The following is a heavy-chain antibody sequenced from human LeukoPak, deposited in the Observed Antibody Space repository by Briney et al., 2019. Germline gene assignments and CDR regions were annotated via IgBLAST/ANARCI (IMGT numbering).Heavy chain of an antibody. CDR3: ARAPILSPAFDV. CDR2: IYASGNT. V-gene: IGHV4-4*07. D-gene: IGHD3-10*01. CDR1: GGSISSYY. Sequence: PSETLSLTCTVSGGSISSYYWSWVRQPAGKGLEWIGRIYASGNTNYNPSLKGRVTMTVDTSKNQFSLNLSSVTAADTAVYYCARAPILSPAFDVWGQGTMVTVSS. J-gene: IGHJ3*01.